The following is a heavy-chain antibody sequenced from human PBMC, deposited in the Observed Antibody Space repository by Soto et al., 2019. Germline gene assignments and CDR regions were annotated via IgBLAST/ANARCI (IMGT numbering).Heavy chain of an antibody. CDR2: IYYSEST. D-gene: IGHD2-2*01. Sequence: SETLSLTGTVSVGSISSYYWSWIRQPPGKGLEWIGYIYYSESTNYNPSLKSRVTISVDTSKNQFSLKLSSVTAADTAVYYWARVVVPAAVDYWGQGTLVTVSS. V-gene: IGHV4-59*01. J-gene: IGHJ4*02. CDR3: ARVVVPAAVDY. CDR1: VGSISSYY.